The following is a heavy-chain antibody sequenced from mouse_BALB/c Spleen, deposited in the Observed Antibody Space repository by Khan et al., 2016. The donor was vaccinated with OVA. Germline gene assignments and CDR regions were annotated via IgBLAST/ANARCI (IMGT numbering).Heavy chain of an antibody. CDR1: GFNIKDTY. V-gene: IGHV14-3*02. J-gene: IGHJ4*01. D-gene: IGHD1-2*01. Sequence: VQLQQSGAELVKPGASVKLSCTASGFNIKDTYIHWVRQRPEQGLAWIGRIDPANGNTKYDPEFQGKATITSDTSSNTAFLQLSSLTSEDTAVYYCASSFLRYGMDYWGQGTSVTVSP. CDR3: ASSFLRYGMDY. CDR2: IDPANGNT.